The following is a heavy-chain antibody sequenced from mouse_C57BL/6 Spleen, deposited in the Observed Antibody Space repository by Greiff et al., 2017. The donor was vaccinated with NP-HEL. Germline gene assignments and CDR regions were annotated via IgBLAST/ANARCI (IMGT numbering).Heavy chain of an antibody. Sequence: QVHVKQPGAELVMPGASVKLSCKASGYTFTSYWMHWVKQRPGQGLEWIGEIDPSDSYTNYNQKFKGKSTLTVDKSSSTAYMQLSSLTSEDSAVYYCARGSRGYFDVWGTGTTVTVSS. D-gene: IGHD1-1*01. CDR2: IDPSDSYT. CDR3: ARGSRGYFDV. J-gene: IGHJ1*03. V-gene: IGHV1-69*01. CDR1: GYTFTSYW.